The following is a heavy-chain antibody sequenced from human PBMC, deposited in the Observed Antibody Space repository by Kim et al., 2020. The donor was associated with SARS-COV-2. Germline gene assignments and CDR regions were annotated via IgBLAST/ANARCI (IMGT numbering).Heavy chain of an antibody. V-gene: IGHV4-39*01. D-gene: IGHD3-3*01. CDR3: ARQDGITIFGVVIITGAFDI. Sequence: RVTISVDTSKNQFSLKLSSVTAADTAVYYCARQDGITIFGVVIITGAFDIWGQGTMVTVSS. J-gene: IGHJ3*02.